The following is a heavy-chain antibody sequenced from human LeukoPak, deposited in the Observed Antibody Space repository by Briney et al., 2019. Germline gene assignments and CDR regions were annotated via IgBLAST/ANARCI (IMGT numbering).Heavy chain of an antibody. J-gene: IGHJ4*02. V-gene: IGHV5-51*01. D-gene: IGHD1-1*01. CDR1: GYSFTKYW. CDR3: VRLFRNWSDGGVDQ. CDR2: IYPGDSDT. Sequence: GESLKISRQASGYSFTKYWIGWVRQMSGKGLEWMGIIYPGDSDTRYSPSSEGQVTISADTSISTAYLQWSSLQASDTAMCYCVRLFRNWSDGGVDQWGQGTLVTVSS.